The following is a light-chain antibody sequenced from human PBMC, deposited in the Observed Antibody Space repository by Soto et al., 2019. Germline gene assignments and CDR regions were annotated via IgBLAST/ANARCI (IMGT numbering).Light chain of an antibody. V-gene: IGLV2-14*01. Sequence: QSALTQAASVSGSPGQSITISCTGTSSDVGGYNYVSWYQQYPGKAPKLMIYEVSYRPSGVSNRFSGSKYGNTASLTISGLQSEDEADYYCSSYTSTNTLVFGGGTKLTVL. CDR1: SSDVGGYNY. J-gene: IGLJ3*02. CDR2: EVS. CDR3: SSYTSTNTLV.